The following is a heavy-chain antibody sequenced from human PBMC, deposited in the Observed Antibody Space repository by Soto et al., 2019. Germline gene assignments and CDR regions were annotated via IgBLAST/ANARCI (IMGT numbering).Heavy chain of an antibody. D-gene: IGHD6-19*01. J-gene: IGHJ4*02. CDR1: GYTFTSYG. V-gene: IGHV1-18*01. Sequence: ASVKVSCKASGYTFTSYGISWVRQAPGQGLEWMGWISAYNGNTNYAQKLQGRVTMTTDTSTSTGYMELRSLRSDDTAVYYCARVRVSQQWLVRAWYFDYWGQGTLVTVSS. CDR2: ISAYNGNT. CDR3: ARVRVSQQWLVRAWYFDY.